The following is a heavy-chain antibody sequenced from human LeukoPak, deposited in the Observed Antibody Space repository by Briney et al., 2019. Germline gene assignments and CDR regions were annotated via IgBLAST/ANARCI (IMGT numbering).Heavy chain of an antibody. V-gene: IGHV3-23*01. CDR3: AKDVVAGTTGRFDY. CDR1: GFTFSSYA. D-gene: IGHD6-19*01. CDR2: ISGSGGST. Sequence: PGGSLRLSCAASGFTFSSYAMSWVRQAPGKGLEWVSAISGSGGSTYYADSVKGRFTISRDNSKSTLYLQMNSLRAEDTAVYYCAKDVVAGTTGRFDYWGQGTLVTVSS. J-gene: IGHJ4*02.